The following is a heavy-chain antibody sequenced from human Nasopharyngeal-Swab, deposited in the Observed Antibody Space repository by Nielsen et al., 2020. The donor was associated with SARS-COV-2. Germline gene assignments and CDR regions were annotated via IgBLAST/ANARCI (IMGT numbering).Heavy chain of an antibody. CDR2: ISSSSTYI. Sequence: GESLKISCAASGFTFSSHSMNWVRQAPGTGLEWVSSISSSSTYIYYADSVKGRFTISRDNAKNSLYLQMNSLSVEDTAVYYCARVLLRALGKFGEGYAFDIWGQGTMVTVSS. J-gene: IGHJ3*02. CDR3: ARVLLRALGKFGEGYAFDI. D-gene: IGHD3-10*01. CDR1: GFTFSSHS. V-gene: IGHV3-21*01.